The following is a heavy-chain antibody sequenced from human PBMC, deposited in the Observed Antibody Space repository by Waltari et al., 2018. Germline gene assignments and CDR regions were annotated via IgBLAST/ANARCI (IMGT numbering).Heavy chain of an antibody. CDR3: AREVVPAAKIVVNWFDP. D-gene: IGHD2-2*01. Sequence: QVQLVPSGSELKKPGASVKVSCKASGYTFTTYGINWVRQAPGKGLEWLGWINTDSGNPTYTQGFTRRFVFSLDTSVSTAYLQINDLKAEDTAIYYCAREVVPAAKIVVNWFDPWGQGTQVTVSS. CDR1: GYTFTTYG. V-gene: IGHV7-4-1*02. J-gene: IGHJ5*02. CDR2: INTDSGNP.